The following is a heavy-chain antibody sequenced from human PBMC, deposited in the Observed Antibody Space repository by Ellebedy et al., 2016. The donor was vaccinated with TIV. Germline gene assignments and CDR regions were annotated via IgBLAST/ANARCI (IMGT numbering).Heavy chain of an antibody. J-gene: IGHJ6*02. D-gene: IGHD2/OR15-2a*01. CDR3: ARAGEYCDFPQNCYAMDV. Sequence: GESLKISCVGSGFIFSSYWMHWVRQAPGKGLEWVSRITSDGRDATHADPVKGRFTISRDSSKNTLDLQMNSLRAEDTAVYYCARAGEYCDFPQNCYAMDVWGQGTTVTVS. V-gene: IGHV3-74*01. CDR2: ITSDGRDA. CDR1: GFIFSSYW.